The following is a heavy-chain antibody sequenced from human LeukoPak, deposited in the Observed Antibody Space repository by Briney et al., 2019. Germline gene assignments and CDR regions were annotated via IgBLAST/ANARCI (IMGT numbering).Heavy chain of an antibody. V-gene: IGHV4-59*01. D-gene: IGHD3-10*01. J-gene: IGHJ4*02. CDR3: ASWSYGSGRNYFDY. Sequence: PSETLSLTCTVSGGSISSYYWSWIRQPPGKGLEWIGYIYYSGSTNYNPSLKSRVTISVDTSKNQFSLKLSSVTAADTAVYYCASWSYGSGRNYFDYWGQGILVSVSS. CDR1: GGSISSYY. CDR2: IYYSGST.